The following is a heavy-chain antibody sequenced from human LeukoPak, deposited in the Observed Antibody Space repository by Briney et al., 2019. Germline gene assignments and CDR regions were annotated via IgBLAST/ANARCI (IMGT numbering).Heavy chain of an antibody. Sequence: SGTLSLTCAVYGGSFSGYYWSWIRQPPGKGLEWIGEINHSGSTNYNPSLKSRVTISVDTSKNQFSLKLSSVTAADTAVCYCARLLRGGRDTPMVTMIVVRAKSGAFDIWGQGTMVTVSS. V-gene: IGHV4-34*01. CDR3: ARLLRGGRDTPMVTMIVVRAKSGAFDI. J-gene: IGHJ3*02. CDR2: INHSGST. D-gene: IGHD3-22*01. CDR1: GGSFSGYY.